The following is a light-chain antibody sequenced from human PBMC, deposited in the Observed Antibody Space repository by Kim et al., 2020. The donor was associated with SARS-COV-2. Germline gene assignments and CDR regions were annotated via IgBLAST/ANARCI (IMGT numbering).Light chain of an antibody. Sequence: SVSLGEKSTMSGRASQAISSDLAWFLQKPGQAPALLIFGTFAGASGVPARFSGSGSGTEFTLTISSPQADDSALNFCQQYNAWPLTFGGGAKV. CDR3: QQYNAWPLT. CDR1: QAISSD. J-gene: IGKJ4*01. V-gene: IGKV3-15*01. CDR2: GTF.